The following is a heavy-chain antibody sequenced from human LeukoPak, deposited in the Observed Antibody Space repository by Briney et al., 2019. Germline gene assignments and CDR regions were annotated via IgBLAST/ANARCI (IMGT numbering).Heavy chain of an antibody. CDR1: GGSLSGYN. Sequence: NPSETLSLTCGLSGGSLSGYNWNWIRQTPLKGLEWIGEINHGGTTHYNPSLESRVIISIDTFKSQFSLILNSVTAADTAVYYCARVVYSNFEVDYWGQGTLVTVSS. D-gene: IGHD4-11*01. J-gene: IGHJ4*02. V-gene: IGHV4-34*01. CDR3: ARVVYSNFEVDY. CDR2: INHGGTT.